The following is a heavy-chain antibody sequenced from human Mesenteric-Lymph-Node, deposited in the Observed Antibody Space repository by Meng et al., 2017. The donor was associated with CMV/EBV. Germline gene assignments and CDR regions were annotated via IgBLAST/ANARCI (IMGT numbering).Heavy chain of an antibody. J-gene: IGHJ3*02. V-gene: IGHV4-34*01. CDR2: IYYSGGT. Sequence: SETLSLTCAVYGGSFSGYYWSWIRQPPGQGLEWIGNIYYSGGTYYNPSLRSRVTISLDTSKNQFSLKLSSVTAAGTAVYYCARGYHPYAFDIWGQGTMVTVSS. CDR1: GGSFSGYY. CDR3: ARGYHPYAFDI.